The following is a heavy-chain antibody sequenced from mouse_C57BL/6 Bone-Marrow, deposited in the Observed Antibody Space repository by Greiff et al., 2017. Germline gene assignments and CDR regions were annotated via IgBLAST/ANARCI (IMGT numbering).Heavy chain of an antibody. J-gene: IGHJ1*03. V-gene: IGHV7-1*01. CDR1: GFTFSDFY. Sequence: EVMLVESGGGLVQSGRSLRLSCATSGFTFSDFYMEWVRQAPGKGLVWIAASRNNANDYTTEYCASVQGRFIVSRDTSQSILYLQMNALRAEDTASYYCARDAPSYYGSSYWYFDVWGTGTTVTVSS. D-gene: IGHD1-1*01. CDR3: ARDAPSYYGSSYWYFDV. CDR2: SRNNANDYTT.